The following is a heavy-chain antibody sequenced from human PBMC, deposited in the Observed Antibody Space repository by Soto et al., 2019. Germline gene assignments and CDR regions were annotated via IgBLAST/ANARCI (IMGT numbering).Heavy chain of an antibody. Sequence: GESLKISCAASGFTFSSYAMSWVRQAPGKGLEWVSAISGSGGSTYYADSVKGRFTISRDNSKNTLYLQMNSLRAEDTAVYYCAKGLIEYFDYWGQGTLVTVSS. CDR3: AKGLIEYFDY. V-gene: IGHV3-23*01. J-gene: IGHJ4*02. CDR2: ISGSGGST. D-gene: IGHD2-21*01. CDR1: GFTFSSYA.